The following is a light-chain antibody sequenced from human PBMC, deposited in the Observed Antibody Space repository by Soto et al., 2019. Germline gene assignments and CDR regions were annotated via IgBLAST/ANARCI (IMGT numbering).Light chain of an antibody. CDR2: KAS. CDR1: QSISNW. J-gene: IGKJ4*01. CDR3: QHYSSYPLT. Sequence: DIQMTQSPSTLAASVGDRVTITCRASQSISNWLAWHQQKPGKAPKLLIYKASYLETGVPSRFSGSGSGTEFTLTISSLQPDDFATYYCQHYSSYPLTFGGGTKVEIK. V-gene: IGKV1-5*03.